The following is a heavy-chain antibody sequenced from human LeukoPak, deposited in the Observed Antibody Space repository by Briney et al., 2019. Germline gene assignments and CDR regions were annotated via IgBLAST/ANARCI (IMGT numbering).Heavy chain of an antibody. CDR2: IYIGGRT. CDR1: GFTVSGNY. CDR3: AREGVGYFFDY. Sequence: GGSLRLSCAASGFTVSGNYVSWVRQAPGKGLEWVSVIYIGGRTYYADSVKGRFTIPRDNSKNALFLQMRGLRPEDTAIYYCAREGVGYFFDYWGQGALVTVSS. J-gene: IGHJ4*02. D-gene: IGHD5-18*01. V-gene: IGHV3-53*05.